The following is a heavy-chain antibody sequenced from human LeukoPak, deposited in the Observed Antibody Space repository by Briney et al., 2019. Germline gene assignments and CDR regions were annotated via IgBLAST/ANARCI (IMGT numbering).Heavy chain of an antibody. D-gene: IGHD6-13*01. J-gene: IGHJ4*02. CDR2: ISWNSGSI. CDR3: AKAGGAAAGGFDY. V-gene: IGHV3-9*01. Sequence: GGSLRLSCAASGFTFDDYAMHWVRQAPGKGLEWVSGISWNSGSIGYADSVKGRFTISRDNAKNSLYLQMNSLRAEDTALYYCAKAGGAAAGGFDYWGQGTLVTVPS. CDR1: GFTFDDYA.